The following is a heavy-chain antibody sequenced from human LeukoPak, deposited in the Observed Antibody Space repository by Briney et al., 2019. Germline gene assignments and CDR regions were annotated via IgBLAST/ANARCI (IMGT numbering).Heavy chain of an antibody. CDR3: AKAGSGRVYYYYMDV. D-gene: IGHD1-1*01. CDR2: ISGSGGST. Sequence: GGSLRLSCAASGFTFSSYAMSWVRQAPGKGLEWVSAISGSGGSTYYADSVKGRFTISRDSSKNTLYLQMNSLRAEDTAVYYCAKAGSGRVYYYYMDVWGKGTTVTVSS. V-gene: IGHV3-23*01. J-gene: IGHJ6*03. CDR1: GFTFSSYA.